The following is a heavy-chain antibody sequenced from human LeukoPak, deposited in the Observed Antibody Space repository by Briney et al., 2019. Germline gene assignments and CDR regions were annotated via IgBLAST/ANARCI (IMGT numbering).Heavy chain of an antibody. CDR2: ISSSSYI. J-gene: IGHJ4*02. D-gene: IGHD6-19*01. V-gene: IGHV3-21*01. Sequence: GGSLRLSCVASGFTFSSYSMNWVRQAPGKGLEWVSSISSSSYIYYADSVKGRFTISRDNAKNSLYLQMNSLRAEDTAVYYCAREARGSGWSNFDYWSQGTLVTVSS. CDR1: GFTFSSYS. CDR3: AREARGSGWSNFDY.